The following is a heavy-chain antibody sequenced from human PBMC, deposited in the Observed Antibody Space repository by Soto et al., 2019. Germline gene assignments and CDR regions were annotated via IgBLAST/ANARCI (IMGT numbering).Heavy chain of an antibody. Sequence: GGSLRLSCAASGFTLSGYAMDWVRQAPGKGLEYVSGISSNGVGTYYANSVQGRFTISRDNSRNTVYLQMGSLRPEDMAVYYCARRARPDFYYMDVWGKGTTVTVSS. V-gene: IGHV3-64*01. CDR1: GFTLSGYA. CDR2: ISSNGVGT. D-gene: IGHD6-6*01. J-gene: IGHJ6*03. CDR3: ARRARPDFYYMDV.